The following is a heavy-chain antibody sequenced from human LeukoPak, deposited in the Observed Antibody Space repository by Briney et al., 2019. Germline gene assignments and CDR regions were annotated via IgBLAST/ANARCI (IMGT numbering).Heavy chain of an antibody. D-gene: IGHD2-21*01. V-gene: IGHV3-23*01. CDR3: AREASTEAIHAFDP. J-gene: IGHJ5*02. CDR1: GFTFSSYG. Sequence: PAGGSLRLSCAASGFTFSSYGMSWVRQAPGKGLEWVSAISGRSGSTYYADSVKGRFTISRDNSKNTLYLQMNTLRVEDTAVYYCAREASTEAIHAFDPWGQGTLVTVSA. CDR2: ISGRSGST.